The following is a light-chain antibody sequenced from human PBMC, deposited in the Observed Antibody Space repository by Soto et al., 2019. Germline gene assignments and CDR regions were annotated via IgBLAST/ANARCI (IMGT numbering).Light chain of an antibody. J-gene: IGKJ5*01. Sequence: EIVMTQSPATLSVSPGESASLSCKASQLFRSNLAWYQRRPGQPPRLLIYGSSTRDTGVPARFSGSSSGTECTLTISGLQSEDFAVYYGQQYNDWPRTFGQGTRLEIK. CDR2: GSS. CDR1: QLFRSN. V-gene: IGKV3-15*01. CDR3: QQYNDWPRT.